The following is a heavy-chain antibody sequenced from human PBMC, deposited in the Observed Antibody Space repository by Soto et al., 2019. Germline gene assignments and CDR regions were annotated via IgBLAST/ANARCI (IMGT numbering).Heavy chain of an antibody. CDR3: AREMTIFGVAPGGGVDV. J-gene: IGHJ6*02. CDR1: GGSISTSDYS. Sequence: QLQLQESGSGLVQPSQTLSLTCTASGGSISTSDYSWSWIRQPPGGGLEWIGSIYQTGRTYVIPSLKSRVTMSLDKSKNQFSPNLTSVTAADTALYYCAREMTIFGVAPGGGVDVWGQGTTVTVSS. V-gene: IGHV4-30-2*01. CDR2: IYQTGRT. D-gene: IGHD3-3*01.